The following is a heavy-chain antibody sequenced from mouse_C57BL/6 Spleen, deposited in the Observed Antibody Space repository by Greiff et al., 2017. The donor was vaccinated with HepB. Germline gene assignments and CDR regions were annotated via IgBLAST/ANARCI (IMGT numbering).Heavy chain of an antibody. J-gene: IGHJ2*01. D-gene: IGHD1-1*01. CDR1: GYTFTSYD. CDR3: ARKGSSYYFDY. V-gene: IGHV1-85*01. Sequence: QVQLKESGPELVKPGASVKLSCKASGYTFTSYDINWVKQRPGQGLEWIGWIYPRDGSTKYNEKFKGKATLTVDTSSSTAYMELHSLTSEDSAVYFCARKGSSYYFDYWGQGTTLTVSS. CDR2: IYPRDGST.